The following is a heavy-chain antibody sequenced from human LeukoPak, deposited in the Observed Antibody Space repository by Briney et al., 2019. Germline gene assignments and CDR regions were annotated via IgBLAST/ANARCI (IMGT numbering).Heavy chain of an antibody. CDR1: GYTFTSYD. D-gene: IGHD6-13*01. V-gene: IGHV1-8*01. J-gene: IGHJ5*02. CDR2: MNPNSGNT. CDR3: AGKRVIAAAGKGPGWWFDP. Sequence: GASVKVSCKASGYTFTSYDINWVRQATGQGLEWMGWMNPNSGNTGYAQKFQGRVTMTRNTSISTAYMELSSLRSEDTAVYYYAGKRVIAAAGKGPGWWFDPWGQGTLVTVSS.